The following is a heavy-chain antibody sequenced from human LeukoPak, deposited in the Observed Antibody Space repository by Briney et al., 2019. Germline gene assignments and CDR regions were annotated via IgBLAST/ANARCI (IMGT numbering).Heavy chain of an antibody. CDR3: ARTPGGRFGY. Sequence: SETLSLTCAVYGGSFSGYYWSWIRQPPGKGLEWIGEINHSGSTNYNPSLKSRVTISVDTSKNQFSLKLSSVTAADTAVYYCARTPGGRFGYWGQGTLVTVSS. CDR1: GGSFSGYY. CDR2: INHSGST. J-gene: IGHJ4*02. V-gene: IGHV4-34*01.